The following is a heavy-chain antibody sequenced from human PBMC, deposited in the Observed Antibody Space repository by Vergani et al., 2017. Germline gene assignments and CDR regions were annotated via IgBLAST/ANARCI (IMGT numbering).Heavy chain of an antibody. Sequence: QVQLVESGGGVVQPGTSLRLSCVVSGFALNRHAMYWVRQAPGKGLEWVVGISFDGTNEYYPDLVKGRFTISSDIAKNKLYLQVRSLRLEDTGVYHCVRDRGLCAGGRCYTEAWDYWGQGTPVTVSS. CDR1: GFALNRHA. V-gene: IGHV3-30-3*01. CDR2: ISFDGTNE. CDR3: VRDRGLCAGGRCYTEAWDY. J-gene: IGHJ4*02. D-gene: IGHD2-2*02.